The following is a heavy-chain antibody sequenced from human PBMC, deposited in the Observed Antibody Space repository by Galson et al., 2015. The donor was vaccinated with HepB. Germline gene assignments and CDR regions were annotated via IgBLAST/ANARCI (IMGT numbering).Heavy chain of an antibody. J-gene: IGHJ4*02. CDR1: GFTFSNAW. V-gene: IGHV3-15*01. CDR2: IKSKTDGGTT. Sequence: SLRLSCAASGFTFSNAWMSWVRQAPGKGLEWVGRIKSKTDGGTTDYAAPVKGRFTISRDDSKNTLYLQMNSLKTEDTAVYYCTTAYQWELARGTKKYFDYWGQGTLVTVSS. CDR3: TTAYQWELARGTKKYFDY. D-gene: IGHD1-26*01.